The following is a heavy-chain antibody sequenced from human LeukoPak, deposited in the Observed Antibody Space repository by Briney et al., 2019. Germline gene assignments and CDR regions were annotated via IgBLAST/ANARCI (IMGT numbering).Heavy chain of an antibody. V-gene: IGHV1-2*02. J-gene: IGHJ4*02. D-gene: IGHD2-21*01. CDR3: TVAPGDY. CDR1: GYTFTDYY. CDR2: INPNSDYT. Sequence: GASVRVSCEASGYTFTDYYIHWVRQAPGQGLEWMGWINPNSDYTFYAQKFQGRVTLTRDTSISTVYMELTTLTYDDTALYYCTVAPGDYWGQGTLVSVSA.